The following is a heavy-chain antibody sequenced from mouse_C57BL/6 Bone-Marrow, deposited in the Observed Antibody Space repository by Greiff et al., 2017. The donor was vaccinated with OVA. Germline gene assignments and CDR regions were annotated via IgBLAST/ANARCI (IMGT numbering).Heavy chain of an antibody. V-gene: IGHV1-64*01. CDR2: IHPNSGST. Sequence: QVQLQQPGAELVKPGASVKLSCKASGYTFTSYWMHWVKQRPGQGLEWIGMIHPNSGSTNYNEKFKSKATLTVDKSSSTSYMQLSSLSSADSAVYYCARSFGYSWFAYWGHGTLVTVSA. CDR1: GYTFTSYW. J-gene: IGHJ3*01. CDR3: ARSFGYSWFAY. D-gene: IGHD2-3*01.